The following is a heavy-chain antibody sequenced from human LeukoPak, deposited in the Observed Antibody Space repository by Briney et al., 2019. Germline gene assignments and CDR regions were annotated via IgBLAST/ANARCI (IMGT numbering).Heavy chain of an antibody. CDR2: ISSSSSYI. Sequence: GGSLRLSCAASGFTFSSYSMNWVRQAPGKGLEWVSSISSSSSYIYYADSVKGRFTISRDNAKNSLYLQMNSLRAEDTAVYYCVREITMSGGFDPWGQGTLVTVSS. D-gene: IGHD3-10*02. V-gene: IGHV3-21*01. CDR1: GFTFSSYS. J-gene: IGHJ5*02. CDR3: VREITMSGGFDP.